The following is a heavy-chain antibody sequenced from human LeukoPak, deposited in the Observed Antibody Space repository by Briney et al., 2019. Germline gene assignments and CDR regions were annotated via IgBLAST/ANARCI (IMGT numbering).Heavy chain of an antibody. CDR3: ARDQPYDSSGYYNWFDP. Sequence: ASVKVSCKASGYTFTSYAMHWVRQAPGQRLEWMGWINAGNGNTKYSQKFQGRVTITRDTSASTAYMELSSLRSEDTAVYYCARDQPYDSSGYYNWFDPWGQGTLVTVSS. CDR1: GYTFTSYA. CDR2: INAGNGNT. D-gene: IGHD3-22*01. V-gene: IGHV1-3*01. J-gene: IGHJ5*02.